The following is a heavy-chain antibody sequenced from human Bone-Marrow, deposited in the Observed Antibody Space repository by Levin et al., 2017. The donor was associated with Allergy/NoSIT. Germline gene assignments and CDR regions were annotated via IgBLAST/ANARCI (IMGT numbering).Heavy chain of an antibody. J-gene: IGHJ4*02. V-gene: IGHV4-61*01. CDR2: IFASGTT. CDR1: GDSFSSGSYY. CDR3: ARSVWAVVDFDY. D-gene: IGHD6-19*01. Sequence: TSETLSLTCTVSGDSFSSGSYYWSWIRQPPGKGPEWIGYIFASGTTNYNPSLEGRVSMSVDTSRNQFSLKLTSVTAADTAIYYCARSVWAVVDFDYWGQGTLVTVSP.